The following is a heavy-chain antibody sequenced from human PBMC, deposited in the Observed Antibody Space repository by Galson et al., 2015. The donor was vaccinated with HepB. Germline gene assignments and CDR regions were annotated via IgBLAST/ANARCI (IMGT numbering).Heavy chain of an antibody. CDR1: GYTFTGYY. V-gene: IGHV1-2*02. CDR3: ARFYIRGYGEIDY. J-gene: IGHJ4*02. D-gene: IGHD3-10*02. Sequence: SVKVSCKASGYTFTGYYMHWVRQAPGQGLERMGWINPNSGGTNYAQKFQGRVTMTRDTSISTAHMELRSLRSDDTAVYYCARFYIRGYGEIDYWGQGTLVTFSS. CDR2: INPNSGGT.